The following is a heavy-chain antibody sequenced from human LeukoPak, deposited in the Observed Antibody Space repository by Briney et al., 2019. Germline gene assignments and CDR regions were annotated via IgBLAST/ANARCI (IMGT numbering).Heavy chain of an antibody. V-gene: IGHV3-7*01. J-gene: IGHJ6*03. D-gene: IGHD6-25*01. Sequence: GGSLRLSCAASGFTFSSYWMSWVRQAPGKGLEWVANIKQDGSENYYVDSVKGRFTISRDNAKNSLYLQMNSLRAEDTAVYYCARGSEYYYYYMDVWGKGPTVTVSS. CDR1: GFTFSSYW. CDR3: ARGSEYYYYYMDV. CDR2: IKQDGSEN.